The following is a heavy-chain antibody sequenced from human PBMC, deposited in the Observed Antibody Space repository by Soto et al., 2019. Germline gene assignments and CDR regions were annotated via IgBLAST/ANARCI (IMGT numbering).Heavy chain of an antibody. CDR1: GYTLTELS. CDR2: FDPEDGET. D-gene: IGHD2-15*01. J-gene: IGHJ6*02. V-gene: IGHV1-24*01. Sequence: GASVKVSCKVSGYTLTELSMHWVRQAPGKGLEWMGGFDPEDGETIYAQKFQGRVTMTEDTSTDTAYMGLSSLRSEDTAVYYCATFGAYYYGMDVWGQGTTVTVSS. CDR3: ATFGAYYYGMDV.